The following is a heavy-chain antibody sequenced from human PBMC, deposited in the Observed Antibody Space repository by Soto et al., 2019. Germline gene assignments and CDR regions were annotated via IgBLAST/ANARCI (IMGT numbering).Heavy chain of an antibody. CDR3: ANDGVLRFLEWSLRDAFDI. D-gene: IGHD3-3*01. V-gene: IGHV3-23*01. J-gene: IGHJ3*02. Sequence: EVQLLESGGGLVQPGGSLRLSCAASGFTFSSYAMSWVRQAPGKGLEWVSAISGSGGSTYYADSVKGRFTISRDNSKNAMYLQMNSVRAEDTAVYYCANDGVLRFLEWSLRDAFDIWGQGTMVTVSS. CDR2: ISGSGGST. CDR1: GFTFSSYA.